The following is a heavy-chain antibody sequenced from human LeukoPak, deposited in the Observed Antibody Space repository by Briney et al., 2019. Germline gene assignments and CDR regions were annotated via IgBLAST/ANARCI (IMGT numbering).Heavy chain of an antibody. V-gene: IGHV3-23*01. CDR2: ISGSGGST. CDR3: AKDDRIQTRRYSYNY. CDR1: GVTFNNYA. J-gene: IGHJ4*02. Sequence: GGSLRLSCAASGVTFNNYAMNWVRQAPGKGLEWVSSISGSGGSTYYADSVKGRFTISRDNSRNTLYLQMNSLRAEDTAVYYCAKDDRIQTRRYSYNYWGQGTLVTVSS. D-gene: IGHD5-18*01.